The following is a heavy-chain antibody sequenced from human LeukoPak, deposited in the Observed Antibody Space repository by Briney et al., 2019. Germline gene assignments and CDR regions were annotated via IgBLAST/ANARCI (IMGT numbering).Heavy chain of an antibody. Sequence: SVKVSCKASGGTFNYYAVSWVRQVPGQGLEWMGGIIPIFGTANYAQKFQGRVTITTDESTSTAYMELSSLRSEDTAVYYCASSSWYVSDAFDIWGQGTMVTVSS. CDR1: GGTFNYYA. D-gene: IGHD6-13*01. CDR2: IIPIFGTA. V-gene: IGHV1-69*05. J-gene: IGHJ3*02. CDR3: ASSSWYVSDAFDI.